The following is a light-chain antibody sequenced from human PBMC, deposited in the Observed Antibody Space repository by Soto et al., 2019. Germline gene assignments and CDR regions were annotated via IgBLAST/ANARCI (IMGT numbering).Light chain of an antibody. V-gene: IGKV3-15*01. J-gene: IGKJ1*01. CDR2: GAS. Sequence: EIVLTQSPGTLSLSPGERATLSCRASQSVSSSYLAWYQQKPGQAPRLLIYGASTRATGITARFSGGGSGTEFTLTINSLQSEDFAVYYCQQYNHWPGTFGQGTKVDI. CDR1: QSVSSSY. CDR3: QQYNHWPGT.